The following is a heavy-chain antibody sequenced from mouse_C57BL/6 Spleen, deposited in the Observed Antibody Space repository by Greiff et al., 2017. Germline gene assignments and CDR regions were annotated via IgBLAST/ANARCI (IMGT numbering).Heavy chain of an antibody. CDR3: ASPVYYGNYVWFAY. CDR2: ISYDGSN. D-gene: IGHD2-1*01. J-gene: IGHJ3*01. CDR1: GYSITSGYY. V-gene: IGHV3-6*01. Sequence: EVKLVESGPGLVKPSQSLSLTCSVTGYSITSGYYWNWIRQFPGNKLEWMGYISYDGSNNYNPSPKNRISSTRDTSKNQFFLKLNSVTTEDTATYYCASPVYYGNYVWFAYWGQGTLVTVSA.